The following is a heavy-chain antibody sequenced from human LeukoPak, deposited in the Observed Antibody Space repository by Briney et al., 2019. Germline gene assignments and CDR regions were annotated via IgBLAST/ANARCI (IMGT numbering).Heavy chain of an antibody. CDR1: GFTFDKYF. J-gene: IGHJ4*02. Sequence: GGSLRLSCATSGFTFDKYFIHWVRQAPGKGLDWVSSISGTSTHIDYADSVKGRFTISRDNANNSLYLQMNSLRAEDTAVYYCASIAAAGPDYWGQGTLVTVSS. CDR3: ASIAAAGPDY. CDR2: ISGTSTHI. V-gene: IGHV3-21*01. D-gene: IGHD6-13*01.